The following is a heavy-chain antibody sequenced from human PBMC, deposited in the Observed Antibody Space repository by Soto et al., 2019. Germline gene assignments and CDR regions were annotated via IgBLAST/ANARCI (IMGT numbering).Heavy chain of an antibody. D-gene: IGHD3-10*01. J-gene: IGHJ4*02. CDR1: GFTFSSYS. Sequence: PWGSLRLSCAASGFTFSSYSMSWVRQAPGKGLEWVSGFRTGADDGTTYYADSVKGRFTISRDISKNTLFLQMNSLRAEDTAIYYCAKKVNSGPGSQYFDYWGQGTLVTVSS. CDR2: FRTGADDGTT. V-gene: IGHV3-23*01. CDR3: AKKVNSGPGSQYFDY.